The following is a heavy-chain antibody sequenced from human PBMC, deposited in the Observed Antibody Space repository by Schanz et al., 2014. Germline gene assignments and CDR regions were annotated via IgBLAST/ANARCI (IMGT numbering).Heavy chain of an antibody. CDR2: IIPIHGIV. CDR3: ARGGGAEDDFDI. Sequence: QVQLVQSGAEVKKPGSSMKVSCTASGGTFSTYPINWLRQAPGQGLEWMGRIIPIHGIVNYAQRFQDRVRITADKSTSTADMELSSLRSDDTAVYYCARGGGAEDDFDIWGQGTMRNVSS. V-gene: IGHV1-69*02. CDR1: GGTFSTYP. D-gene: IGHD2-15*01. J-gene: IGHJ3*02.